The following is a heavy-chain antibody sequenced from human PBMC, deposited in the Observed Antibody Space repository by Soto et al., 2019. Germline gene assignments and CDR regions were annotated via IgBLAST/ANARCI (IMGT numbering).Heavy chain of an antibody. CDR3: ARDMGSSWYSYYGMDV. CDR1: GGSISSYY. D-gene: IGHD6-13*01. Sequence: QVQLQESGPGLVKPSETLSLTCTVSGGSISSYYWSWIRQPPGKGLEWIGYIYYSGSTNYNPSLKNRVTISVDTSKNQFSLKMSSVTAAETAVYYCARDMGSSWYSYYGMDVWGQGTTVTVSS. V-gene: IGHV4-59*01. CDR2: IYYSGST. J-gene: IGHJ6*02.